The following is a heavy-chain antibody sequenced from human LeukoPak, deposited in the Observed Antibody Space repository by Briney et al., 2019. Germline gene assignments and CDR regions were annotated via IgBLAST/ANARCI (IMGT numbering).Heavy chain of an antibody. D-gene: IGHD5-24*01. CDR1: GYSFTSYW. J-gene: IGHJ4*02. CDR3: ARPRRWLQSGNYYFDY. Sequence: GESLKISCKGSGYSFTSYWIGWVRQTPGKGLEWMGIIYPGDSDTRYSPSFQGQVTISADKSISTAYLQWSSLKASDTAMYYCARPRRWLQSGNYYFDYWGQGTLVTVSS. CDR2: IYPGDSDT. V-gene: IGHV5-51*01.